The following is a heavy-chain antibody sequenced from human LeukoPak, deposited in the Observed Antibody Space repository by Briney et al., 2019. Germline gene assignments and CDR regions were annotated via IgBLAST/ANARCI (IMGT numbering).Heavy chain of an antibody. J-gene: IGHJ5*02. D-gene: IGHD2-21*01. V-gene: IGHV4-59*08. CDR1: GGSISSYY. CDR2: IYYSGST. CDR3: ARRDVVNWFDP. Sequence: SETLSLTCTVSGGSISSYYWSWIRQPPGKGLEWIGYIYYSGSTNYNPSLKSRVTISVDTSKNQFSLKLSSVTAADTAVYYCARRDVVNWFDPWGQGILVTVSS.